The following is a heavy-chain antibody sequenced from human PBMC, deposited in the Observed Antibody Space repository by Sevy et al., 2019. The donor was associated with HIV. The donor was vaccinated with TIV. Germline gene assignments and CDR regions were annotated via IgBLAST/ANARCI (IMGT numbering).Heavy chain of an antibody. V-gene: IGHV3-21*01. CDR1: GFTFSYYN. J-gene: IGHJ5*02. CDR2: ISSGSSYI. Sequence: GGSLRLSCAASGFTFSYYNMNWVRQAPGKGLEWVSSISSGSSYIFYVDSVKGRFTISRDNAKDSLFLQMNSLRAEDTAVYYCARNLDYYASGPPESWGRGTLVTVSS. CDR3: ARNLDYYASGPPES. D-gene: IGHD3-10*01.